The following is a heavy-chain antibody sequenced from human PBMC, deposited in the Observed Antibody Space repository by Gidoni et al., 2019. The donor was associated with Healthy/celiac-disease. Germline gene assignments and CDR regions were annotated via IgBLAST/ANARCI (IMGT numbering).Heavy chain of an antibody. J-gene: IGHJ3*02. CDR3: LSYYDFWNDNSDAFDI. CDR1: GFTISDYA. CDR2: IRSKAHGGTA. V-gene: IGHV3-49*05. D-gene: IGHD3-3*01. Sequence: EVQLVESGGGLEKPGRSLRLSCSASGFTISDYALSWFRQAPGKGLEWIGFIRSKAHGGTAEYVASVKGRFIISRDDSKRIAYLFMNSLKAEDTAIYYCLSYYDFWNDNSDAFDIWGQGTMVTVSS.